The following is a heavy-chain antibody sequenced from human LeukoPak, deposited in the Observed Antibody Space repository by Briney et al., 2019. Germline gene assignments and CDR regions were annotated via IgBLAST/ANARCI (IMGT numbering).Heavy chain of an antibody. D-gene: IGHD2-2*01. V-gene: IGHV1-46*01. CDR3: ARENIVVVPAAHEYYFDY. CDR2: INPSGGST. Sequence: GASEKVFCKASGYTFTSYYMHWVRQASGQGLVGMEIINPSGGSTSYAQKFQGRVNMTRDTSTGTVYRELSSRRSDDTAVYYCARENIVVVPAAHEYYFDYWGQGTLVTVSS. J-gene: IGHJ4*02. CDR1: GYTFTSYY.